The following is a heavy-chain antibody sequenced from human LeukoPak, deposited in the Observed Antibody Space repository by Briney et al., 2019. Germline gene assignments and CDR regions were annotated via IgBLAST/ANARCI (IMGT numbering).Heavy chain of an antibody. CDR1: GFTFSSYA. CDR3: ASGLSSIAARNAFDI. Sequence: PGGSLRLSCAASGFTFSSYAMSWVRHAPGKGLEWVSAISGSGGSTYYADSVKGRFTISRDNAKNTMYLQMNSLRAEDTAVYYCASGLSSIAARNAFDIRGQGTMVTVSS. CDR2: ISGSGGST. J-gene: IGHJ3*02. D-gene: IGHD6-6*01. V-gene: IGHV3-23*01.